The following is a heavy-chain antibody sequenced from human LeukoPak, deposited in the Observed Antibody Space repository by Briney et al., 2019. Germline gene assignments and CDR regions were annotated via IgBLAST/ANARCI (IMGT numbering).Heavy chain of an antibody. D-gene: IGHD2-15*01. CDR1: GGSISSSGYY. CDR3: ARGSIARYCSGGSCYPASDY. CDR2: IYHSGST. Sequence: SETLSLTCTVSGGSISSSGYYWGWIRQPPGKGLEWIGTIYHSGSTNYNPSLKSRVTISVDKSKNQFSLKLSSVTAADTAVYYCARGSIARYCSGGSCYPASDYWGQGTLVTVSS. J-gene: IGHJ4*02. V-gene: IGHV4-39*07.